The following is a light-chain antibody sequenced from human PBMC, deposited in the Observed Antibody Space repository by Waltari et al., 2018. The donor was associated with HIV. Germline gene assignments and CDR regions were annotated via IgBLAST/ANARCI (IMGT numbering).Light chain of an antibody. CDR2: GAS. Sequence: EIVMTQSPATLSVSPGERATLSCRASQSVSSNLAWYQQKPCQAPRPLIYGASTRATGNPARLSGSGSGTEFTLTISSLPSEDFAVYYCQQYNNWPPWTFGQGTKVEIK. CDR3: QQYNNWPPWT. CDR1: QSVSSN. J-gene: IGKJ1*01. V-gene: IGKV3-15*01.